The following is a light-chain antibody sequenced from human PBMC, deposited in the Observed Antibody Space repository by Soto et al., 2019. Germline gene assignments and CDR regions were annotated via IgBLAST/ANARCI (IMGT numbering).Light chain of an antibody. V-gene: IGLV1-51*01. CDR1: SSNIENNY. J-gene: IGLJ2*01. CDR2: DSE. Sequence: QSVLTQPPSVSAAPGQRVTISCSGSSSNIENNYVSWYQHLPGTAPKLLIYDSEKRPSGIPDRFSGSKSGTSATLGITGRQTGDEADYYCGTWDNSLSAVVFGGGTQLTVL. CDR3: GTWDNSLSAVV.